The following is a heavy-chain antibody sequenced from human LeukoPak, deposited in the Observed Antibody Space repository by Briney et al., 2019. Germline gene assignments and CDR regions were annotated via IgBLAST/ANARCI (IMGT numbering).Heavy chain of an antibody. Sequence: ASVKASCKASGYTFTSYGISWVRQAPGQGLEWMGWISAYNGNTNYAQKLQGRVTMTTDTSTSTAYMELRSLRSDDTAVYYCARDFAGYYGSGSYYLWFDPWGQGTLVTVSS. CDR2: ISAYNGNT. V-gene: IGHV1-18*01. CDR1: GYTFTSYG. CDR3: ARDFAGYYGSGSYYLWFDP. D-gene: IGHD3-10*01. J-gene: IGHJ5*02.